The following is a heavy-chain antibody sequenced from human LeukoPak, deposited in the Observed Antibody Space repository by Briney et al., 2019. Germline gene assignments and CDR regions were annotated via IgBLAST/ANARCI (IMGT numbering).Heavy chain of an antibody. CDR1: GFRFRRFW. J-gene: IGHJ3*02. D-gene: IGHD1-1*01. CDR3: ARDSSPDSATTYYDALDM. Sequence: GGSLRLSCAGSGFRFRRFWMTRVRQAPGRGLEWVANINGDGDGKRYADSVKDRFTISRDNARSLVFLQIHSLRDEDTALYYCARDSSPDSATTYYDALDMWGQGTMVTVSS. V-gene: IGHV3-7*01. CDR2: INGDGDGK.